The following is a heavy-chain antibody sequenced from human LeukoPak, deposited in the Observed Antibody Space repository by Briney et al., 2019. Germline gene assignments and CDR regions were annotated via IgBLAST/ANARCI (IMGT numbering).Heavy chain of an antibody. CDR1: GFTFSNYN. CDR2: ISSSNNYI. D-gene: IGHD1-26*01. Sequence: GGSLRLSCAASGFTFSNYNMNWVSQAPGKGLEWVSSISSSNNYIYYADSVKGRFTISRDNSKNSLYLQMNSLRAEDTAVYYCARDCLSSGEWALLFDIWGQGTMVTVSS. V-gene: IGHV3-21*01. CDR3: ARDCLSSGEWALLFDI. J-gene: IGHJ3*02.